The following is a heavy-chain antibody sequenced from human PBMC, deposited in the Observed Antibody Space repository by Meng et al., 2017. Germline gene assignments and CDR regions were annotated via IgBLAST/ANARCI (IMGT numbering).Heavy chain of an antibody. Sequence: QVQLVQSGSELKGPGASVKVSCKASGYTLSTNVMNWVRQAPGQGLEWMGWINTKTGKPTYAQGFTGRLAFSLDTSASTAFLQINSLKAEDTAVYYCARAHSSGWYSFFDYWGQGTLVTVSS. V-gene: IGHV7-4-1*02. J-gene: IGHJ4*02. CDR2: INTKTGKP. CDR1: GYTLSTNV. CDR3: ARAHSSGWYSFFDY. D-gene: IGHD6-19*01.